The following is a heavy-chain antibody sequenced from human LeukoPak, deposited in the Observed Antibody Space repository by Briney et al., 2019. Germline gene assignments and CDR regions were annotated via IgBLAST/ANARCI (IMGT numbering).Heavy chain of an antibody. Sequence: GGSLRLSCEASGFTFSNYAMSWVRQAPGKGLEWVSTVTASARRTYYADSVQGRFTISRDNSNNTLFLQVNSLRADDTAVYHCAKWGFSDRSGANFHSWGQGTFVTVSS. V-gene: IGHV3-23*01. D-gene: IGHD3-22*01. CDR1: GFTFSNYA. CDR3: AKWGFSDRSGANFHS. CDR2: VTASARRT. J-gene: IGHJ4*02.